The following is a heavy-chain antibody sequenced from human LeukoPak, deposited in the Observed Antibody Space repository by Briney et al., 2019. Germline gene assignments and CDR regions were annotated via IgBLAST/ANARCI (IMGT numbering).Heavy chain of an antibody. V-gene: IGHV3-21*01. CDR3: VRDYYGSGSLFDY. J-gene: IGHJ4*02. D-gene: IGHD3-10*01. CDR2: ISSSSSYI. CDR1: GFTFSSYS. Sequence: GGSLRLSCAASGFTFSSYSMNWVRQAPGKGLEWVSSISSSSSYIYYADSVKGRFTISRDNAKNSLYLQMNSLRAEDTAVYYCVRDYYGSGSLFDYWGQGTLVTVSS.